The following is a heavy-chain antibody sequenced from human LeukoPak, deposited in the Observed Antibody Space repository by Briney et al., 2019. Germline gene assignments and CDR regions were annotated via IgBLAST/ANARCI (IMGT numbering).Heavy chain of an antibody. CDR1: GYTFTSYG. Sequence: GASVKVSCKASGYTFTSYGINWVRQATGQGLEWMGWMNPNRGNTGYAQKFQGRVTMTRSTSISTAYMELSSLRSEDTAVYYCARGKGESSSSWYERSYYYGMDVWGQGTTVTVSS. D-gene: IGHD6-13*01. V-gene: IGHV1-8*01. CDR3: ARGKGESSSSWYERSYYYGMDV. J-gene: IGHJ6*02. CDR2: MNPNRGNT.